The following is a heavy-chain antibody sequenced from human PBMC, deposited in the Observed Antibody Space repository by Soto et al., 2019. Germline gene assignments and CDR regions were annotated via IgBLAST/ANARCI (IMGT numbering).Heavy chain of an antibody. J-gene: IGHJ3*02. CDR2: TYYRSKWYN. V-gene: IGHV6-1*01. Sequence: SHTLSLTCSISGYSVSSNIAAWNWIRQSPSRGLEWLGRTYYRSKWYNDYAVSVKSRITINPDTSKNQFSLQLNSVTPEDTAVYYCAKSGITGTTFAFDIWGQGTIVNVSS. CDR3: AKSGITGTTFAFDI. D-gene: IGHD1-7*01. CDR1: GYSVSSNIAA.